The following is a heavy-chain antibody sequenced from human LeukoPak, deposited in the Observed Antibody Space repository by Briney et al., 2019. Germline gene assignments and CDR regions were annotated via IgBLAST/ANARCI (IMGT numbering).Heavy chain of an antibody. V-gene: IGHV3-30*18. CDR2: ISYDGSNK. CDR1: GFTFSSYG. Sequence: GGSLRLSCAASGFTFSSYGMHWVRQAPGKGLEWVAIISYDGSNKYYADPVKGRFTISRDNSKNTLYLQMNSLRAEDTAVYYCAKDQWESGYDSSSLNYWGQGTLVTVSS. J-gene: IGHJ4*02. CDR3: AKDQWESGYDSSSLNY. D-gene: IGHD5-12*01.